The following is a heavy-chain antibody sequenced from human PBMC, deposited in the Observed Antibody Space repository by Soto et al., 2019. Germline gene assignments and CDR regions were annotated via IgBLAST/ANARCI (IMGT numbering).Heavy chain of an antibody. Sequence: EVRLLEAGGGLVQTGGSLRLSCAASGLTFGNYAMTWVRQVPGRGLEWVSTSRVRGDITFYADSVKGRFTLSRDNSKNTHWLPMNNLRVEDTAVLYCVKGGHASPFDYWGQGALVTVSS. CDR3: VKGGHASPFDY. D-gene: IGHD2-15*01. V-gene: IGHV3-23*01. CDR1: GLTFGNYA. J-gene: IGHJ4*02. CDR2: SRVRGDIT.